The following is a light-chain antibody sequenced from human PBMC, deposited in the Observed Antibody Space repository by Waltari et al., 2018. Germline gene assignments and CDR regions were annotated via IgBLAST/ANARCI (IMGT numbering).Light chain of an antibody. CDR1: RSDVGRYPY. CDR3: ASYAGGDTPYV. Sequence: QSALTQPPSASGSPGQSVTISCSGGRSDVGRYPYVSWYQQRPGKAPKVIIYEVNKWPSGVPDRFFGSKSGSTASLTISGLQDEDEGDYYCASYAGGDTPYVFGTGTKVTVL. V-gene: IGLV2-8*01. CDR2: EVN. J-gene: IGLJ1*01.